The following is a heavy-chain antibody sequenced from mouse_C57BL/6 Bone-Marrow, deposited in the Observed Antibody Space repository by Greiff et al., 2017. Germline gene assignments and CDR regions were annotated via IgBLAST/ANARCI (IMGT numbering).Heavy chain of an antibody. J-gene: IGHJ3*01. D-gene: IGHD1-1*01. CDR3: ARHSYCGSSSWFAY. V-gene: IGHV5-6*01. CDR1: GFTFSSYG. CDR2: ISSGGSYT. Sequence: LVESGGDLVKPGGSLKLSCAASGFTFSSYGMSWVRQTPDKRLEWVATISSGGSYTYYPDSVKGRFTISRDNAKNTRYIQMSSLKSEDTAMYYCARHSYCGSSSWFAYWGQGTLVTVSA.